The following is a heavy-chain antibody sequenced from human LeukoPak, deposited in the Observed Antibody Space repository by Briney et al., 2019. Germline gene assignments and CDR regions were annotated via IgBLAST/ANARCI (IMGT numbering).Heavy chain of an antibody. Sequence: PGGSLRLSCAASGFTFSSYSMTWVRQAPGKGPEWISYINYSSATIYYADSVKGRFTISRDNAKNSLYLQMNSLRDEDTAVYYCARGRGGYTHFDYWGQGTLVTVSS. D-gene: IGHD3-22*01. CDR1: GFTFSSYS. CDR3: ARGRGGYTHFDY. V-gene: IGHV3-48*02. J-gene: IGHJ4*02. CDR2: INYSSATI.